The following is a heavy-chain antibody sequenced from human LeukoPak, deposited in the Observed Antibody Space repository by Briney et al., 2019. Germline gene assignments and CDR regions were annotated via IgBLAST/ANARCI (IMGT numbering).Heavy chain of an antibody. CDR2: ISDSGDTT. Sequence: GGSLRLSCAASGFAFSSQAMGWVRQAPGKGLEWVSGISDSGDTTYYADSVKARFTISRDNSKNTLYLQMNSLRAEDTAIYYCAKDARRSDGWYFFDHWGQGALVTVSP. J-gene: IGHJ4*02. CDR1: GFAFSSQA. CDR3: AKDARRSDGWYFFDH. D-gene: IGHD6-19*01. V-gene: IGHV3-23*01.